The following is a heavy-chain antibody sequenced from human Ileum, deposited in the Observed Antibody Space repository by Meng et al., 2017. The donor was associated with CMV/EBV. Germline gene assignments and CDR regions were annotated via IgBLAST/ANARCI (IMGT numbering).Heavy chain of an antibody. CDR3: VRIRFLEWSNNYYYYGMDV. V-gene: IGHV3-7*01. CDR2: IKQDGSEK. Sequence: GESLKISCEASGFTLSSYWMTWVRQAPGEGLEGVANIKQDGSEKYYVDSVKGRFAISRDNAKNSLYLQMNSLRAEDSAVYYCVRIRFLEWSNNYYYYGMDVWGQGTRVTVSS. D-gene: IGHD3-3*01. CDR1: GFTLSSYW. J-gene: IGHJ6*02.